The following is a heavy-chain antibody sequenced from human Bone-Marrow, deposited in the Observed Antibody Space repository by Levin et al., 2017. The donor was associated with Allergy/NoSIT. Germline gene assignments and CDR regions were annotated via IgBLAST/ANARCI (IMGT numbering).Heavy chain of an antibody. J-gene: IGHJ3*02. D-gene: IGHD2-2*01. CDR1: GFTVSSNY. CDR3: ARTYCSSTSCYEEDAFDS. V-gene: IGHV3-53*01. Sequence: GESLKISCAASGFTVSSNYMSWVRQAPGKGLEWGSVIYSGGSTYYADSVKGRFTIPRDNSKNTLYLQMNSLRAEDTAVYYCARTYCSSTSCYEEDAFDSWGQGTMVTVSS. CDR2: IYSGGST.